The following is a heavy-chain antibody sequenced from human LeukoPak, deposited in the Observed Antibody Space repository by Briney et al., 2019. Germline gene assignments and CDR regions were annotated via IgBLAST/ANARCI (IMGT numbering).Heavy chain of an antibody. CDR1: GGSISSGDYY. J-gene: IGHJ4*02. CDR3: AHSRMNY. V-gene: IGHV2-5*08. D-gene: IGHD1-14*01. Sequence: TLSLTCTVSGGSISSGDYYWSWIPQPPGKALEWLALIYWDDDERYSPSLKSRLTITKDTSKNQVVLTMTNMDPVDTATYYCAHSRMNYWGQGTLVIVSS. CDR2: IYWDDDE.